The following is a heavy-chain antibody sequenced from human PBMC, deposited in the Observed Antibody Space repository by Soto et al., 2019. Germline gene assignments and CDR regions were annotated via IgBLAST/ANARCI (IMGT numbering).Heavy chain of an antibody. CDR2: IYQSGTT. CDR1: GGSVRSGSYY. Sequence: SETLSLTCSVSGGSVRSGSYYWTWIRQPPGKGLEWIGYIYQSGTTNYNASLKSRVAISIDTSKNQFFLKLNSVTAADTAVYYCARDSSGRPDYWGQGTLVTVSS. CDR3: ARDSSGRPDY. V-gene: IGHV4-61*01. D-gene: IGHD3-22*01. J-gene: IGHJ4*02.